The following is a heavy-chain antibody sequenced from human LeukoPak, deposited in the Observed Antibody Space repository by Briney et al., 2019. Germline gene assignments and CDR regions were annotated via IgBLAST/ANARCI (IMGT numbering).Heavy chain of an antibody. CDR2: MSGSGGST. CDR1: GFTFSSYA. CDR3: AKDRSCTNDICHGDFDY. D-gene: IGHD2-8*01. Sequence: GSLRLSCAASGFTFSSYAVSWVRQAPGKGLEWVSSMSGSGGSTYSADSVKGRFTISRDNSKNTLYLQMNSLRAEDTALYYCAKDRSCTNDICHGDFDYWGQGTLVTVSS. J-gene: IGHJ4*02. V-gene: IGHV3-23*01.